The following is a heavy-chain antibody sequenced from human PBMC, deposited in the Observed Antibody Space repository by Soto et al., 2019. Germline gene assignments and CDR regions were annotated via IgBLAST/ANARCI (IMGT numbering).Heavy chain of an antibody. D-gene: IGHD1-26*01. CDR2: INHSGNT. Sequence: QVQLQQWGAGPLKPSETLSLTCAVYGKSLSGYYWSWIRQPPGKALEWIGEINHSGNTNYNPSLKSRVTISVDTSKNQPCLNLSSVTAADTAMYYCARHHVRGRTIAGAAEFWGQGPLVTVSS. CDR3: ARHHVRGRTIAGAAEF. CDR1: GKSLSGYY. V-gene: IGHV4-34*01. J-gene: IGHJ1*01.